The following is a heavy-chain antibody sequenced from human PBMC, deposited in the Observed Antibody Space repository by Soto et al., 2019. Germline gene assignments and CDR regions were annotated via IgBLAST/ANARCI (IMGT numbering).Heavy chain of an antibody. CDR3: AKGNSWSPALVLDI. V-gene: IGHV3-23*01. D-gene: IGHD1-7*01. Sequence: GGSLRLSCASSGFTFSSYAMSWVRQATGKGLEWVSAISGSGGSTYYADSVKGRFTISRDSSKNTLYLQMNSLRAEDTAVYYCAKGNSWSPALVLDIWGQGTMVTVSS. CDR1: GFTFSSYA. CDR2: ISGSGGST. J-gene: IGHJ3*02.